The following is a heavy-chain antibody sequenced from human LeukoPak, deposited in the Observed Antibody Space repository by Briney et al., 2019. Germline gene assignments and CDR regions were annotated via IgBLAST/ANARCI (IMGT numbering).Heavy chain of an antibody. Sequence: NPGGSLRLSCVVSGIPFSDYYMNWIRQAPGKGLEWISYISSSSSYTDYADSVKGRFTISRDNAKSALYLQMNSLRLEDTAAYYCAAGTAADFWGQGTLVTVSS. CDR1: GIPFSDYY. V-gene: IGHV3-11*03. J-gene: IGHJ4*02. CDR3: AAGTAADF. D-gene: IGHD6-13*01. CDR2: ISSSSSYT.